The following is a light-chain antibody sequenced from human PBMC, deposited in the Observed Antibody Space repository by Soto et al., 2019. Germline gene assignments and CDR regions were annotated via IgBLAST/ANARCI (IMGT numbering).Light chain of an antibody. CDR2: GAS. Sequence: DIVFTQSPGPLSLSPVEKTTLSCRASQSVTSNYLAWYQQKPGQAPRLLINGASSRASGLPDRFSGSGSETDFTLTVSRLELEDFAVYFCHQYGTSPQTFGQGTKVDNK. V-gene: IGKV3-20*01. CDR3: HQYGTSPQT. J-gene: IGKJ1*01. CDR1: QSVTSNY.